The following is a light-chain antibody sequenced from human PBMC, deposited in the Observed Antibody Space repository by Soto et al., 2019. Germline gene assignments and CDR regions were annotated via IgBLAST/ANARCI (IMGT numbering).Light chain of an antibody. CDR3: CSYAGSYV. CDR1: SSDVGGYNY. CDR2: DVS. J-gene: IGLJ1*01. V-gene: IGLV2-11*01. Sequence: QSALTQPRSVSGSPGQSVTISCTGTSSDVGGYNYVSWYQQHPGKAPKLMIYDVSKRPSGVPDRFSGSNSGNTASLTISGLQAEDEADYYCCSYAGSYVFGTGTKLTVL.